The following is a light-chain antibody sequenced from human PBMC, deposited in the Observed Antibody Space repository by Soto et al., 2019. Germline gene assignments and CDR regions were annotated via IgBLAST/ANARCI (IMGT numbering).Light chain of an antibody. J-gene: IGKJ4*01. Sequence: EIVLTQSPATLSLSPGERATLSCRASQSVNTYLAWYQLKPGQAPRLLIYDASKRATGIPARFSGGGSGTEFTLTISSLEPEDFAMYYCQQYGGPPLFGGGTTVEI. CDR2: DAS. CDR1: QSVNTY. CDR3: QQYGGPPL. V-gene: IGKV3-11*01.